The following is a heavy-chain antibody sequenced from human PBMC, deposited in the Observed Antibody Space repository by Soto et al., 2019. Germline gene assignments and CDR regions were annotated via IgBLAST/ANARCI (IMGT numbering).Heavy chain of an antibody. Sequence: PGGSLRLSCAASGFSFSSYGMHWVRQAPGKGLEWVAVIWYDGSNKYYADSVKGRFTISRDNSKNTLYLQMNSLRAEDTAVYYCARAYGSGSYNQLYYFDYWGQGTSVTVSS. CDR3: ARAYGSGSYNQLYYFDY. V-gene: IGHV3-33*01. CDR2: IWYDGSNK. J-gene: IGHJ4*02. CDR1: GFSFSSYG. D-gene: IGHD3-10*01.